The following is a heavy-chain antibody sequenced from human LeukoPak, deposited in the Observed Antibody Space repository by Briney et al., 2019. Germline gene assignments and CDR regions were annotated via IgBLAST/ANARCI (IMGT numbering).Heavy chain of an antibody. CDR1: GFTFSSYG. V-gene: IGHV3-30*02. J-gene: IGHJ4*02. D-gene: IGHD5-12*01. CDR3: ARGGYSGYDWLDY. CDR2: IRYDGSNK. Sequence: PGGSLRLSCAASGFTFSSYGMHWVRQAPGKGLEWVAFIRYDGSNKYYADSVKGRFTISRDNAKNSLYLQMNSLRAEDTALYYCARGGYSGYDWLDYWGQGTLVTVSS.